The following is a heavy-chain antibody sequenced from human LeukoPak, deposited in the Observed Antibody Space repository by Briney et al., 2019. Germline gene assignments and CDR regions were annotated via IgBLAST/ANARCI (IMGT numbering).Heavy chain of an antibody. CDR1: GGSISSYY. V-gene: IGHV4-59*01. J-gene: IGHJ4*02. CDR3: ARGMDDSSGYFPH. D-gene: IGHD3-22*01. Sequence: SGTLSLTCTVSGGSISSYYWSWIRQPPGKGLEWIGYIHYSGSTNYNPSLKSRVTISVDTSKNQFSLKLSSVTAADTAVYYCARGMDDSSGYFPHWGRGTLVTVSS. CDR2: IHYSGST.